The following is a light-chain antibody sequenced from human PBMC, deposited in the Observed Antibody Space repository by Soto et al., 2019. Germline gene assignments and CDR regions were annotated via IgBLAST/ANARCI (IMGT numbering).Light chain of an antibody. V-gene: IGKV1-5*03. CDR3: QQSNSYPLT. Sequence: DIQMTQSPSTLSASVGDRVTITCRVSQSISGWLAWYQQKPGKAPNLLIYKASTLESGVPSRFSGSGSGTEFTLTISSLQPEDFATYYCQQSNSYPLTIGGGTKVEIK. CDR2: KAS. CDR1: QSISGW. J-gene: IGKJ4*01.